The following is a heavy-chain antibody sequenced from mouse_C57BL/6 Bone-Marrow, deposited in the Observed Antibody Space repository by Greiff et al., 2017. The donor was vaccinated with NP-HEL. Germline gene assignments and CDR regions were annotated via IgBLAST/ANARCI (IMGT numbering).Heavy chain of an antibody. J-gene: IGHJ2*01. CDR3: ERERGGWDFDY. V-gene: IGHV1-9*01. D-gene: IGHD4-1*01. Sequence: QVQLQQSGAELMKPGASVKLSCKASGYTFTGYWIQWVKQRPGQGLEWIGEIVPSSGSTNYNQKFKGKATFTADTSSNTAYMQLSSLTTEDSAIYYCERERGGWDFDYWGQGTTLTVAS. CDR2: IVPSSGST. CDR1: GYTFTGYW.